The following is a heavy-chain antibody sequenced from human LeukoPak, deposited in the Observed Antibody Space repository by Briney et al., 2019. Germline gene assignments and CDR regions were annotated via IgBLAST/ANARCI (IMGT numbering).Heavy chain of an antibody. V-gene: IGHV3-30*03. D-gene: IGHD3-22*01. Sequence: GRSLRLSCAASGFTFRRYGMHWVRQAPGKGLEWVAVISYDGSNKYYADSVKGRFTISRDNSKNTLYLQMNSLRAEDTAVYYCARDDYDGSGYPEYFQHWGQGTLVTVSS. CDR3: ARDDYDGSGYPEYFQH. CDR2: ISYDGSNK. CDR1: GFTFRRYG. J-gene: IGHJ1*01.